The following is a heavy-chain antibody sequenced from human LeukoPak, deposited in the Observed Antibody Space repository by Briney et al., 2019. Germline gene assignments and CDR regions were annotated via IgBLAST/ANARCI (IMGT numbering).Heavy chain of an antibody. V-gene: IGHV4-59*01. CDR3: AARGYGDLTFDY. CDR2: IYYSGST. CDR1: GGSISSYY. Sequence: SETLSLTCTVSGGSISSYYWSWIRQPPGKGLEWIGYIYYSGSTNYNPSLKSRVTISVDTSKNQFSLKLSSVTAADTAVYYCAARGYGDLTFDYWGQGTLVTVSS. J-gene: IGHJ4*02. D-gene: IGHD4-17*01.